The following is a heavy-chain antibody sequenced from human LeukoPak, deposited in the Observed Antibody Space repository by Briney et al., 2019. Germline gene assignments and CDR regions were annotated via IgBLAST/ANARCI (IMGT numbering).Heavy chain of an antibody. CDR3: AKVSGSGWPLGVFDY. CDR1: GFTFSSYA. CDR2: ISGSGGST. V-gene: IGHV3-23*01. D-gene: IGHD6-19*01. J-gene: IGHJ4*02. Sequence: PGGSLRLSCAASGFTFSSYAMSWVRQAPGKGLEWVSAISGSGGSTYYADSVKGRFTISRDNSKNTLYLQINSLRAEDTAVYYCAKVSGSGWPLGVFDYWGQGTLVTVSS.